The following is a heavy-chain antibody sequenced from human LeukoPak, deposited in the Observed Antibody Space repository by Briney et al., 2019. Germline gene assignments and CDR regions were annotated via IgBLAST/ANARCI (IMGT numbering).Heavy chain of an antibody. CDR2: ISSSGSTI. J-gene: IGHJ5*02. Sequence: YPGGSLRLSCAASGFTFRSYEMNWVRQAPGKGLEWVSYISSSGSTIYYADSVKGRFTISRDNAKNSLYLQMNSLRAGDTAVYYCARFSSLWFDPWGQGTLVTVSS. CDR3: ARFSSLWFDP. V-gene: IGHV3-48*03. CDR1: GFTFRSYE. D-gene: IGHD2-2*01.